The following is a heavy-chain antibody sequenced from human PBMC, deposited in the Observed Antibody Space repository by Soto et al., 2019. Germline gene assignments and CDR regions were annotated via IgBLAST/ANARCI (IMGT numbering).Heavy chain of an antibody. CDR3: AKSLAADGPYFDY. V-gene: IGHV3-30*18. CDR2: ISYDGSNK. J-gene: IGHJ4*02. D-gene: IGHD6-13*01. Sequence: GGSLRLSCAASGFTFSSYGMHWVRQAPGKGLEWVAVISYDGSNKYYADSVKGRFTISRDNSKNTLYLQMNSLRAEDTAVYYCAKSLAADGPYFDYWGQGTLVIVSS. CDR1: GFTFSSYG.